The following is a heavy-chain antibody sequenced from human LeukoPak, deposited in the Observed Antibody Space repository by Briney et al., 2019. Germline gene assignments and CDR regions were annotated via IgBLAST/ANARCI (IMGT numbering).Heavy chain of an antibody. CDR1: GYSISSGYY. J-gene: IGHJ4*02. CDR3: AVSTDDYGDPISFDY. Sequence: SETLSLTCAVSGYSISSGYYWGWIRQPPGKGLAWIGSIYHSGSTYYNPSLKSRVTISVDTSKNQFSLKLSSVTAADTAVYYCAVSTDDYGDPISFDYWGQGTLVTVSS. CDR2: IYHSGST. D-gene: IGHD4-17*01. V-gene: IGHV4-38-2*01.